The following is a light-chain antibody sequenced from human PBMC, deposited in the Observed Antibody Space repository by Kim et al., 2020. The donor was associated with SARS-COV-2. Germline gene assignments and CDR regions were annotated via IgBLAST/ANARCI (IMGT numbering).Light chain of an antibody. CDR2: FNT. V-gene: IGLV1-40*01. CDR3: QSYDNSLSGVV. Sequence: QRVTISCTGSSSNIGTTYGVHWYQQLPGTAPKLLIYFNTDRPSGVPDRFSGSKSGTSASLAITGLQSEDEADYYCQSYDNSLSGVVFGGGTQLTVL. J-gene: IGLJ2*01. CDR1: SSNIGTTYG.